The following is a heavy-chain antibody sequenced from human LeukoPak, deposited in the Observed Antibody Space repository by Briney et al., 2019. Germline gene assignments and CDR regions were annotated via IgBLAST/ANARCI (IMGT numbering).Heavy chain of an antibody. CDR2: ISYDGSNK. D-gene: IGHD3-10*01. V-gene: IGHV3-30*04. Sequence: PGGSLRLSCAASGFTLSSYAMHWVRQAPGKGLEWVAVISYDGSNKYYADSVKGRFTISRDNSKNTLYLQMNSLRAEDTAVYYCARDRPISMVRGVIITYYFDYWGQGTLVTVSS. CDR3: ARDRPISMVRGVIITYYFDY. CDR1: GFTLSSYA. J-gene: IGHJ4*02.